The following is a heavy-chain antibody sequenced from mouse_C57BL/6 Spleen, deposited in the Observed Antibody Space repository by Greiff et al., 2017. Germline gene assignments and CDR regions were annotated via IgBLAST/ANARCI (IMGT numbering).Heavy chain of an antibody. V-gene: IGHV1-75*01. CDR1: GYTFTDYY. Sequence: QVQLQQSGPELVKPGASVKISCKASGYTFTDYYINWVKQRPGQGLEWIGWIFPGSGSTYYNEKFKGKATLTVDKSSSTAYMLLSSLPSEDSAVYFCANHYYGSSYFDYWGQGTTLTVSS. CDR2: IFPGSGST. J-gene: IGHJ2*01. CDR3: ANHYYGSSYFDY. D-gene: IGHD1-1*01.